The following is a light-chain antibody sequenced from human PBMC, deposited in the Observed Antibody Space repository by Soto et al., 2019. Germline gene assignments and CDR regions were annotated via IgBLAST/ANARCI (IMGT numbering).Light chain of an antibody. CDR1: QSISNW. Sequence: DIQMTQSPSTLSSSVGDRVIITCRASQSISNWLAWYQQKPGKAPNLLIYKASSLKSGVPSRFSGSGSGTEFTLTISSLQPDDFATYYCQQYDTYWTFCQGTMVDI. CDR3: QQYDTYWT. V-gene: IGKV1-5*03. J-gene: IGKJ1*01. CDR2: KAS.